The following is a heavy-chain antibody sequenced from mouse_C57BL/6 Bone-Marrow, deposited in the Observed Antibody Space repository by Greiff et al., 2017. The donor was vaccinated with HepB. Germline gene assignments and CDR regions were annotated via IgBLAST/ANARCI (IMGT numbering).Heavy chain of an antibody. V-gene: IGHV3-8*01. CDR2: ISYSGST. CDR3: ARSTMVTGSYWYFDV. Sequence: EVQLQQSGPGLAKPSQTLSLTCSVTGYSITSDYWNWLRQFPGNKLEYMGYISYSGSTYYNPSLKSRISITRDTSKNQYYLQLNSVTTEDTATYYCARSTMVTGSYWYFDVWGTGTTVTVSS. J-gene: IGHJ1*03. D-gene: IGHD2-2*01. CDR1: GYSITSDY.